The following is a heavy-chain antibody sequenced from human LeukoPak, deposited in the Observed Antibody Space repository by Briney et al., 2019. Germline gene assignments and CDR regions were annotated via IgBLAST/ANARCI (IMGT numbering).Heavy chain of an antibody. CDR1: GGSISSGSYY. CDR2: TYTSGST. CDR3: ARDSLMVYATPFDP. V-gene: IGHV4-61*02. Sequence: SETLSLTCTVSGGSISSGSYYWSWIRQPAGKGLEWIGRTYTSGSTNYNPSLKSRVTISVDTSKNQFSLKLSSVTAADTAVYYCARDSLMVYATPFDPWGQGTLVTVSS. D-gene: IGHD2-8*01. J-gene: IGHJ5*02.